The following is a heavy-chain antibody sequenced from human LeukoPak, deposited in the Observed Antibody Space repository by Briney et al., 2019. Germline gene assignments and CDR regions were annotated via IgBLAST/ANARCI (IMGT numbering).Heavy chain of an antibody. D-gene: IGHD2-2*02. CDR2: ISAYNGNT. Sequence: ASVKVSCKASGYTFTSYGVSWVRQAPGQGLEWMGWISAYNGNTNYAQKLQGGVTMTTDTSTSTAYMELRSLRSDDTAVYYCARAQYCSSTSCCTSEYFQHWGQGTLVTVSS. CDR3: ARAQYCSSTSCCTSEYFQH. J-gene: IGHJ1*01. CDR1: GYTFTSYG. V-gene: IGHV1-18*01.